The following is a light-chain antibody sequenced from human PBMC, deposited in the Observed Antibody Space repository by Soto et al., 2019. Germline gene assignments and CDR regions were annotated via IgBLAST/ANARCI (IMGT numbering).Light chain of an antibody. CDR1: QSVSSK. J-gene: IGKJ4*01. V-gene: IGKV3-15*01. Sequence: EIVMTQSPPTLSVSPGESATLSCWASQSVSSKLAWYQQRPGQAPRLLIYGAFTRATGVPARFSGSGSGTEFTLTITSLQSEDFAVYYCQQYHTWPPLTFGGGTKVEI. CDR2: GAF. CDR3: QQYHTWPPLT.